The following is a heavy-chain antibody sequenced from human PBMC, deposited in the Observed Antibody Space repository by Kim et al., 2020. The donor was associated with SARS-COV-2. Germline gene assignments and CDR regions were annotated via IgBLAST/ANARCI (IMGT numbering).Heavy chain of an antibody. CDR2: MNPNSGNT. D-gene: IGHD3-9*01. V-gene: IGHV1-8*01. J-gene: IGHJ4*02. Sequence: ASVKVSCKASGYTFTSYDINWVRQATGQGLEWMGWMNPNSGNTGYAQKFQGRVTMTRNTSISTAYMELSSLRSEDTAVYYCARFRRDYDILTGYLGYYFDYWGQGTLVTVSS. CDR3: ARFRRDYDILTGYLGYYFDY. CDR1: GYTFTSYD.